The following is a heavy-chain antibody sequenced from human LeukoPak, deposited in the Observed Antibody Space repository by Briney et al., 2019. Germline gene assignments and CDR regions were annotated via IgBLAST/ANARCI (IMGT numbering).Heavy chain of an antibody. D-gene: IGHD6-13*01. Sequence: SETLSLTCAVYGGSFSGYYWSWIRQPPGKGLEWIGEINHSGSTNYNPSLKSRVTISVDTSKNQFSLKLSSVTAADTAVYYCARGMAAAGTDDYWGQGTLVTVSS. J-gene: IGHJ4*02. CDR3: ARGMAAAGTDDY. V-gene: IGHV4-34*01. CDR1: GGSFSGYY. CDR2: INHSGST.